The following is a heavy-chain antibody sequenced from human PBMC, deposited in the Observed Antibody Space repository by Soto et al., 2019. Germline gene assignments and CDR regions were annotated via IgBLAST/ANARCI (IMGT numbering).Heavy chain of an antibody. Sequence: QVQLVQSGAEVRKPGASVTISCKTSGYTFAIHYIHWVRQAPGQGLEWMGMINPNDGSTSYVQKFQGRVTMIRDTSTRTVFLNMRRLTSDDTAVFFCAREDGGGGRRHDFWGQGTLITVSS. V-gene: IGHV1-46*01. CDR1: GYTFAIHY. CDR3: AREDGGGGRRHDF. J-gene: IGHJ4*02. D-gene: IGHD2-15*01. CDR2: INPNDGST.